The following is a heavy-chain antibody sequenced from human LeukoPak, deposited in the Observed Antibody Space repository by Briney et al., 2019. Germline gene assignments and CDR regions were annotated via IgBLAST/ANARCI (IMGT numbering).Heavy chain of an antibody. J-gene: IGHJ6*02. CDR3: ARDAGYDFWSGYYNYYYYYGMDV. Sequence: PGGSLRLSCAASGLTFSSYSMNWVRQAPGKGLEWVSSISSSSSYIYYADSVKGRFTISRDNAKNSLYLQMNSLRAEDTAVYYCARDAGYDFWSGYYNYYYYYGMDVWGQGTTVTVSS. CDR1: GLTFSSYS. CDR2: ISSSSSYI. D-gene: IGHD3-3*01. V-gene: IGHV3-21*01.